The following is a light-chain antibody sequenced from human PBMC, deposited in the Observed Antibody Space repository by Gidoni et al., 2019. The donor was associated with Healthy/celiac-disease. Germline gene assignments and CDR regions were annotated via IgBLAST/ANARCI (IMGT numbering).Light chain of an antibody. CDR2: WAS. J-gene: IGKJ1*01. V-gene: IGKV4-1*01. CDR3: QQYYSTPGT. Sequence: DILMTQSPDSLAVSLGERATINCKSSQSVLYSSNNKNYLAWYQQKPGQPPKLLIYWASTRESGVPDRVSGSGSGTDFTLTISSLQAEDVAVYYCQQYYSTPGTFGQGTKVEIK. CDR1: QSVLYSSNNKNY.